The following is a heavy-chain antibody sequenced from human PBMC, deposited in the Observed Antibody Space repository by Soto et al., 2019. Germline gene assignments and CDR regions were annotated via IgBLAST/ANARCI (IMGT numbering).Heavy chain of an antibody. CDR1: DGPFSDYY. CDR2: VFHSGST. J-gene: IGHJ2*01. V-gene: IGHV4-34*12. CDR3: ASLHSNYPSFTYFDL. Sequence: QVQLQQWGAGLLKPSETLSLTCAVYDGPFSDYYWSWVRQPPGKGLEWIGEVFHSGSTNYNPSLKSRVTISVDNSKNQFYLKLSSVTAADTALYYCASLHSNYPSFTYFDLWGRGTLVTVSS. D-gene: IGHD4-4*01.